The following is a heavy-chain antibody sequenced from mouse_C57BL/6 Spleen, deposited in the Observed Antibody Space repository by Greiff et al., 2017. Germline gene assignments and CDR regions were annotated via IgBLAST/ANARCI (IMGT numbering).Heavy chain of an antibody. V-gene: IGHV1-69*01. Sequence: VQLQQPGAELVMPGASVKLSCKASGYTFTSYWMHWVKQRPGQGLEWIGEIDPSDSYTNYNQKFKGKSTLTVDKSSSTAYMQLSSLTSEDSAVXYCARWGVDYFDYWGQGTTLTVSS. D-gene: IGHD1-3*01. CDR3: ARWGVDYFDY. CDR1: GYTFTSYW. CDR2: IDPSDSYT. J-gene: IGHJ2*01.